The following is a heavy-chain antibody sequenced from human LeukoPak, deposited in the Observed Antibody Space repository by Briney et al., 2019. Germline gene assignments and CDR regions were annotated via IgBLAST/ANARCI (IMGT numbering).Heavy chain of an antibody. CDR2: IYHSGST. J-gene: IGHJ4*02. CDR1: GYSITSGYY. D-gene: IGHD3-3*01. CDR3: ARDRASGYFDY. V-gene: IGHV4-38-2*02. Sequence: SETLSLTCTVSGYSITSGYYWGWIRQPPGKGLEWIGSIYHSGSTYYNPSLKSRVTMSVDTSKNQFSLKLSSVTAADTAVYYCARDRASGYFDYWGQGTLVTVSS.